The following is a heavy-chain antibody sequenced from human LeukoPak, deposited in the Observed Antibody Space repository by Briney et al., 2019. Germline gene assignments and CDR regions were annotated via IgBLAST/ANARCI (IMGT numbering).Heavy chain of an antibody. V-gene: IGHV5-51*01. Sequence: GESLKISCKGSGYSFTSYWIGWVRQMPGKGLEWMGIIYPGDSDTRYSPSFQGQVTISADKSTSTAYLQWSSLKASDTAMYYCARHTQPDTAMVYFDYWGQGTLVTVSS. CDR2: IYPGDSDT. J-gene: IGHJ4*02. CDR3: ARHTQPDTAMVYFDY. CDR1: GYSFTSYW. D-gene: IGHD5-18*01.